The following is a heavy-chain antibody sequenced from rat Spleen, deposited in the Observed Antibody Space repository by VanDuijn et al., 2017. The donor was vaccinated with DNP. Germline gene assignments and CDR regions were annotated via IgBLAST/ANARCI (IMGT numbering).Heavy chain of an antibody. D-gene: IGHD1-1*01. CDR2: ISYSGST. V-gene: IGHV3-1*01. CDR1: GYSISRTY. J-gene: IGHJ4*01. Sequence: EVQLQESGPGLLKPSQSLSLTCSVTGYSISRTYWGWIRKFPGNKMEWIGHISYSGSTSYNPSLKSRISITRDTSKNQFFLQLNSVTTEDTATYYCALLQWSGYSTLGAWGQGTSVTVSS. CDR3: ALLQWSGYSTLGA.